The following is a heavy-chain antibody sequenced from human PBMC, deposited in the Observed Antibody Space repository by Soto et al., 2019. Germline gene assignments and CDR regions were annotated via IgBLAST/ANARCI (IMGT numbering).Heavy chain of an antibody. CDR3: ARHECSSISCYAPSDWFDP. CDR1: GGSISSSSYY. Sequence: QLQLQESGPGLVKPSETLSLTCTVSGGSISSSSYYWGWIRQPPGKGLEWMGSIYYSGSTYDNPSLKSRGPIPVDTSKNQFSLKLSSVTAADTAVYYCARHECSSISCYAPSDWFDPWGQGTLVTVSS. CDR2: IYYSGST. V-gene: IGHV4-39*01. J-gene: IGHJ5*02. D-gene: IGHD2-2*01.